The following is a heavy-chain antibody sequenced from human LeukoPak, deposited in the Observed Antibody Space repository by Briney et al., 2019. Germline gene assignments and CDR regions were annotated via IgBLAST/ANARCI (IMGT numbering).Heavy chain of an antibody. V-gene: IGHV4-59*01. D-gene: IGHD3-3*01. CDR3: ARDRLRITIFGVVIEDYGMDV. CDR1: GGSISSYY. J-gene: IGHJ6*02. CDR2: IYYSGST. Sequence: SETLSLTCTLSGGSISSYYWSWIRQPPGKGLEWIGYIYYSGSTNYNPSLKSRVTISVDTSKNQFSLKLSSVTAADTAVYYCARDRLRITIFGVVIEDYGMDVWGQGTTVTVSS.